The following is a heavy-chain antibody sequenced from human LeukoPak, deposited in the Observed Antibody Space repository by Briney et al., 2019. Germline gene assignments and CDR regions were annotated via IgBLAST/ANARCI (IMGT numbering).Heavy chain of an antibody. Sequence: PGRSLRLSCVVSGFTFNNYAMNWVRQAPGKGLEWVGAVPYDGSYTCHADSVKGRFTISRDNSKNTLYLQMSSLRADDTAVYYCAKENGSYYGGADYWGQGTLVTVSS. CDR3: AKENGSYYGGADY. CDR1: GFTFNNYA. V-gene: IGHV3-30-3*01. D-gene: IGHD1-26*01. CDR2: VPYDGSYT. J-gene: IGHJ4*02.